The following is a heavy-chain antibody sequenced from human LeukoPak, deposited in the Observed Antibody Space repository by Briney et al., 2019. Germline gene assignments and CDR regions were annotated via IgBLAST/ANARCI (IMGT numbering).Heavy chain of an antibody. CDR3: AKDTQLLWFGSWFDP. D-gene: IGHD3-10*01. J-gene: IGHJ5*02. V-gene: IGHV3-23*01. CDR1: GFTFSSYA. Sequence: GGSLRLSCAASGFTFSSYAMSWVRQAPGKGLEWVSAISGSGGSTYYADSVKGRFTISRDNSKNTLYLQMNSLRAEDTAVYYCAKDTQLLWFGSWFDPWGQGTLVTVSS. CDR2: ISGSGGST.